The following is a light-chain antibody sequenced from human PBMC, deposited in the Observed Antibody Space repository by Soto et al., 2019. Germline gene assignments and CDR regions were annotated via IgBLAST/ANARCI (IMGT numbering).Light chain of an antibody. V-gene: IGLV1-40*01. Sequence: QSVLTQPPSVSGAPGQRVTISCTGSSSNVGAGYAVHWYQQLPETAPKLLIYGNSNRPSGVPDRFSASKSATSASLAITGLQAEDEADYYCQSYDSSLSGSVFGGGTKVTVL. J-gene: IGLJ2*01. CDR3: QSYDSSLSGSV. CDR2: GNS. CDR1: SSNVGAGYA.